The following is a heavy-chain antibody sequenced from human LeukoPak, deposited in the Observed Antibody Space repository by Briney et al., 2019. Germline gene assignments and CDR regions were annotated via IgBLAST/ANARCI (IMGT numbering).Heavy chain of an antibody. J-gene: IGHJ4*02. CDR3: ARVHSSGWYSIDY. CDR2: ISYVGSNK. CDR1: GFTSSTYS. V-gene: IGHV3-30-3*01. Sequence: GRSLRLSCAASGFTSSTYSMHWVRRAPGKGLGWVAVISYVGSNKYYADSVKGRFTISRDDSKNTLYLKMNSVRVEDTAMYYCARVHSSGWYSIDYWGQGTLVTVSS. D-gene: IGHD6-19*01.